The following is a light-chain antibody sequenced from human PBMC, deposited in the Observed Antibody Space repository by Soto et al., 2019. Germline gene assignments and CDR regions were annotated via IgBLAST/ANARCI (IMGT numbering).Light chain of an antibody. CDR2: KAS. J-gene: IGKJ2*01. CDR3: QQYNSYSYT. CDR1: QSISIW. Sequence: DIQMTQSPSTLSASVGDRVTITCRASQSISIWLAWYQQKPGKAPKLLIYKASSLESGVPSRFSGSGSGTEFTLTISSLQPDDFATYSCQQYNSYSYTFGQGTKLEIK. V-gene: IGKV1-5*03.